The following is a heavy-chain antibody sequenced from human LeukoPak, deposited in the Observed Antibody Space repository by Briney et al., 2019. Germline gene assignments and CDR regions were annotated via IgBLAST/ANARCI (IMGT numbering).Heavy chain of an antibody. CDR1: GYTFTGYY. J-gene: IGHJ6*01. Sequence: ASVTISCKASGYTFTGYYMHWVRQAPGQGLELMGGTNPNNGGTNYAQKFQGRVTMTRDTSISTAYMELSRLRSDDTAVYYCAREDPGGRAEVWGQGTTVTVSS. CDR2: TNPNNGGT. D-gene: IGHD1-26*01. V-gene: IGHV1-2*02. CDR3: AREDPGGRAEV.